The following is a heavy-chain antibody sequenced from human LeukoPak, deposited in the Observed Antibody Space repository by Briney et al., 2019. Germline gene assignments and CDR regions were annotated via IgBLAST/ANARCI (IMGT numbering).Heavy chain of an antibody. J-gene: IGHJ4*02. V-gene: IGHV1-69*04. Sequence: ASVKVSCKASGGTFSSYTISWVRQAPGQGLEWMGRIIPIPGIAHYAQKFQGRVTSTADKSTSTAYMELSSLRSEDTAVYYCARDRSPKGGSYPLDYWGQGTLVTVSS. CDR2: IIPIPGIA. D-gene: IGHD1-26*01. CDR1: GGTFSSYT. CDR3: ARDRSPKGGSYPLDY.